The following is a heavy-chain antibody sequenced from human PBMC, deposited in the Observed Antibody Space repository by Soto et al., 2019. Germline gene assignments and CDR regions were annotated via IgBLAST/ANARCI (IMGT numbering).Heavy chain of an antibody. CDR3: ARAGEGGMVVTFDY. V-gene: IGHV3-64*01. CDR1: GFTFSSYA. J-gene: IGHJ4*02. CDR2: ISTNGGST. Sequence: EVQLVESGGGLVQPGGSLRLSCAASGFTFSSYAMHWVRQAPGKGLEYVSAISTNGGSTYYAKSVKGRFTISRDNSKSTLYLQLGSLRPEDMAVYYCARAGEGGMVVTFDYWGQGTLVTVSS. D-gene: IGHD1-26*01.